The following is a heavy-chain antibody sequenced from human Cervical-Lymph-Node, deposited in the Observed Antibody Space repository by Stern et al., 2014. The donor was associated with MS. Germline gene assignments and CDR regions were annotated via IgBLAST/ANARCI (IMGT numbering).Heavy chain of an antibody. Sequence: VQLGESGGGLLQPGGSLRLSWGASGFTFSTYGMHWVRQGPGKGLVWVSLINSGGSSTSNTASVRCRSTIARDNAKTTVYLKMTSLRAEDTAVFYCARSSGDSGDAMDVWGQGTTVTVSS. J-gene: IGHJ6*02. CDR3: ARSSGDSGDAMDV. V-gene: IGHV3-74*01. CDR1: GFTFSTYG. CDR2: INSGGSST. D-gene: IGHD2-15*01.